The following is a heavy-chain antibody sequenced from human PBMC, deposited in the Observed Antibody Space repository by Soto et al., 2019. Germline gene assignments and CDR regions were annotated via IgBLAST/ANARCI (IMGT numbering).Heavy chain of an antibody. V-gene: IGHV3-23*01. CDR3: AKGGLTTPDY. CDR1: GFTFSSYA. CDR2: ITDSGGST. J-gene: IGHJ4*02. D-gene: IGHD4-4*01. Sequence: EVQLLESGGALVQPGGSLRLSCAASGFTFSSYAMSWVRQAPGKGLEWLTLITDSGGSTYYADSVKGRFTISREDSKNTLYLQMNSLRAEDTAVYYCAKGGLTTPDYWGQGTLVTVSS.